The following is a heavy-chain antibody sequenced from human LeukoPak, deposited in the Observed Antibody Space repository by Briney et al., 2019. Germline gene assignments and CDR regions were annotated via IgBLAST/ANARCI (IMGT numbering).Heavy chain of an antibody. CDR1: GFTFSSYA. V-gene: IGHV3-23*01. CDR2: ISGSGGST. Sequence: GGSLRLSCAASGFTFSSYAMSWVRQAPGKGLEWVSAISGSGGSTYYADSVKGRFTISRDNSKNTLYLQMNSLRAEDTAVYYCARTWYYGSGSYYNLYYYYGMDVWGQGTTVTVSS. CDR3: ARTWYYGSGSYYNLYYYYGMDV. D-gene: IGHD3-10*01. J-gene: IGHJ6*02.